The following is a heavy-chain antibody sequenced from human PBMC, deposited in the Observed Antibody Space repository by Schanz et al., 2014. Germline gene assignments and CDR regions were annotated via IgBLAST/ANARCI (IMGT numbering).Heavy chain of an antibody. CDR1: GFTFSSYS. CDR2: ISSGGNP. V-gene: IGHV3-48*04. J-gene: IGHJ4*02. CDR3: ARIGGSVFDY. Sequence: EVQLVESGGGLVQPGGSLRLSCTASGFTFSSYSMNWVRQAPRKGLEWVSSISSGGNPYYANSVKGRFGISRDTSKNSLYLQMTSLRAEDTAVYYCARIGGSVFDYWAQRTLVTVSS. D-gene: IGHD3-10*01.